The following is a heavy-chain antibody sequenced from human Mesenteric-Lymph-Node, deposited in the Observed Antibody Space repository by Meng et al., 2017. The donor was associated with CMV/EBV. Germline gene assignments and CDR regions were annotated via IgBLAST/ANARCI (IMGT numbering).Heavy chain of an antibody. Sequence: GESLKISCAASGFTFDDYAMHCVRLAPGKGLVCVSRINSDGSSTSYADSVKGRFTISRDNAKNTLYLQMNSLRTEDTAVYYCARDPTDYYDSSGIFDYWGQGKLVTVSS. CDR1: GFTFDDYA. CDR3: ARDPTDYYDSSGIFDY. V-gene: IGHV3-74*01. D-gene: IGHD3-22*01. CDR2: INSDGSST. J-gene: IGHJ4*02.